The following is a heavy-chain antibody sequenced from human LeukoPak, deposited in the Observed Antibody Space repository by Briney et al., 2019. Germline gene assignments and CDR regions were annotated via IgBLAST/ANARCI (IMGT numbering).Heavy chain of an antibody. J-gene: IGHJ6*03. CDR2: INHSGTT. CDR1: GGTFSGYY. CDR3: ASSRGYSSSLWYYYMDV. D-gene: IGHD6-13*01. Sequence: SETLSLTCAVYGGTFSGYYWSWIRQPPGKGLEWIGEINHSGTTNYNPSLKSRVTISIDTSKNQFSLRLSSVTAADTGVYYCASSRGYSSSLWYYYMDVWGKGTTVTVSS. V-gene: IGHV4-34*01.